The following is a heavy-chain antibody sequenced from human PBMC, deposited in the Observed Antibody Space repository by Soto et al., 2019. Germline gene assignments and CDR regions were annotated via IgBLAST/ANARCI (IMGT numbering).Heavy chain of an antibody. CDR1: GGSISNSNW. CDR2: IYHSGST. CDR3: ARRGYSGYDPTYYYYGLDV. J-gene: IGHJ6*02. D-gene: IGHD5-12*01. Sequence: SETLSLTCAVSGGSISNSNWWSWVRQPPGKGLEWIGEIYHSGSTNYNPSLKSRVTISVDKSKNQFSLKLSSVTAADTAVYYCARRGYSGYDPTYYYYGLDVWGQGTTVTVSS. V-gene: IGHV4-4*02.